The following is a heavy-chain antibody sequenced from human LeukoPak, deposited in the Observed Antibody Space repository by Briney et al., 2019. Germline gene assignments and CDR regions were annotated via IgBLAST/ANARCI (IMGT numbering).Heavy chain of an antibody. Sequence: GGSLRLSCAVSGFSLSRYAMSWVRKAPGKGLEWVSAIGDSGGSTYYADSVKGRFTISRDNSRNTLYLQMNTLRAEDTAVYYCAKCRGSSWSDYFDYWGQGTLVTVSS. CDR3: AKCRGSSWSDYFDY. CDR1: GFSLSRYA. V-gene: IGHV3-23*01. CDR2: IGDSGGST. J-gene: IGHJ4*02. D-gene: IGHD6-13*01.